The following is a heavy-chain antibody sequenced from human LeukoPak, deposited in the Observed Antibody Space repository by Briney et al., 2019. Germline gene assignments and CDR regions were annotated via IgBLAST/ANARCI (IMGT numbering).Heavy chain of an antibody. V-gene: IGHV1-8*01. CDR2: MNPNSGNT. CDR3: ARGIAAAGTVRKYFDY. D-gene: IGHD6-13*01. J-gene: IGHJ4*02. CDR1: GYTFTSYD. Sequence: ASVKVSCKASGYTFTSYDINWVRQATGQGLEWMGWMNPNSGNTGYAQKFQGRVTMTRNTSISTAYMELSSLRSEDTAVYYCARGIAAAGTVRKYFDYWGQGTLVTVSS.